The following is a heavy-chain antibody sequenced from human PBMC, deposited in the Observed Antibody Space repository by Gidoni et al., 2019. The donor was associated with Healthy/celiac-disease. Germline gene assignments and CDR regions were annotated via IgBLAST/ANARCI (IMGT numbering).Heavy chain of an antibody. V-gene: IGHV1-46*01. D-gene: IGHD3-22*01. CDR1: GYTFTSYY. J-gene: IGHJ6*02. CDR2: INPSGGST. Sequence: QVQLVQSGAEVKKPGASVKVSCKASGYTFTSYYMHWVRQAPGQGLEWMGIINPSGGSTSYAQKFQGRVTMTRDTSTSTVYMELSSLRSEDTAVYYCARDASPPDYYDSSGYKSNGMDVWGQGTTVTVSS. CDR3: ARDASPPDYYDSSGYKSNGMDV.